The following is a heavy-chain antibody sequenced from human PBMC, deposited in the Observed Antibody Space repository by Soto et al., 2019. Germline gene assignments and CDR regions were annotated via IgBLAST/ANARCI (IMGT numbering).Heavy chain of an antibody. J-gene: IGHJ4*02. D-gene: IGHD2-21*02. CDR3: ARDGDHGGGSDCHCLAY. Sequence: GGSLRLSCAASGFTFSSYEMNWVRQAPGKGLEWVSYISSSGSTIYYADSVKGRFTISRDNAKNSLYLQMNSLRAEDTAVYYCARDGDHGGGSDCHCLAYWGQGTLVTVSS. V-gene: IGHV3-48*03. CDR1: GFTFSSYE. CDR2: ISSSGSTI.